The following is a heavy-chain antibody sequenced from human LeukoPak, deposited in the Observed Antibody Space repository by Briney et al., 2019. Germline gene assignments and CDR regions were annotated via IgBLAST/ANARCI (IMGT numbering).Heavy chain of an antibody. CDR2: IIPIFGTA. V-gene: IGHV1-69*13. CDR1: GGTFSSYA. CDR3: ARVTVTQGIDY. Sequence: ASVKASCKASGGTFSSYAISWVRQAPGQGLEWMGGIIPIFGTANYARKFQGRVTITADESTSTAYMELSSLRSEDTAAYYCARVTVTQGIDYWGQGTLVTVSS. D-gene: IGHD4-17*01. J-gene: IGHJ4*02.